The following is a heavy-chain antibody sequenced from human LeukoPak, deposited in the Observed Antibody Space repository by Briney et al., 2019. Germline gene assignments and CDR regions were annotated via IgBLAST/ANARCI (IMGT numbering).Heavy chain of an antibody. V-gene: IGHV3-23*01. CDR1: GFTFSDYV. J-gene: IGHJ4*02. D-gene: IGHD2-21*01. CDR3: AKRFCGEGPCYYFDF. Sequence: GGSLRLSRAASGFTFSDYVMTWVRQAPGKGLEWVSVISGAGRSTYYADSVRGRFIISRDNSKNTLYLQMSSLRSEDTAVYYCAKRFCGEGPCYYFDFWGQGTLVTVSS. CDR2: ISGAGRST.